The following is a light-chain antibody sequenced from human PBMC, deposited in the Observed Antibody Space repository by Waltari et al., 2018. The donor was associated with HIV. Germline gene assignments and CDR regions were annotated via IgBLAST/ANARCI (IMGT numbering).Light chain of an antibody. J-gene: IGKJ4*01. V-gene: IGKV3-20*01. CDR2: GAS. CDR3: QQYGGSRNT. Sequence: EVVLTQSPGTLSLSPGERATLSCRASQSVSASYLVWYQQKAGQAPRLLIYGASTRATGIPDRFSGSGSGTDFTLTISRLEPEDFAVYYWQQYGGSRNTFGGGTKVEIK. CDR1: QSVSASY.